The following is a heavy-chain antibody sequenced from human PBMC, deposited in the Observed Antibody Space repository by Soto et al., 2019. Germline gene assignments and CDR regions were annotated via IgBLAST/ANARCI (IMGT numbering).Heavy chain of an antibody. J-gene: IGHJ4*02. CDR3: ARHMSTGEVGYFDY. CDR1: GGSISSSSYY. CDR2: IYYSGST. Sequence: ETLSLTCTVSGGSISSSSYYWGWIRQPPGKGLEWIGSIYYSGSTYYNPSLKSRVTISVDTSKNQFSLKLSSVTAADTAVYYCARHMSTGEVGYFDYWGQGTLVTVSS. V-gene: IGHV4-39*01. D-gene: IGHD3-16*01.